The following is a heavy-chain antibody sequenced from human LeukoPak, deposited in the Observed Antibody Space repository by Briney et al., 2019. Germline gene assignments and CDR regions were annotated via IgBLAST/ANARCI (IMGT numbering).Heavy chain of an antibody. Sequence: ASVKVSCKASGYTFTDYYIHWVRQAPGQGLEWMGLINPGGDNTNYAQNFQGRVTMTRDTSASTVYMELSSLRSEDTAIYYCARIRDGYNDAYDIWGQGTVVTVPS. CDR2: INPGGDNT. D-gene: IGHD5-24*01. CDR3: ARIRDGYNDAYDI. J-gene: IGHJ3*02. CDR1: GYTFTDYY. V-gene: IGHV1-46*01.